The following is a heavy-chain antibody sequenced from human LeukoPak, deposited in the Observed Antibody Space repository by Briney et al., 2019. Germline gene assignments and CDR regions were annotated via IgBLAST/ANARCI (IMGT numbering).Heavy chain of an antibody. CDR2: IKPDGSEK. CDR3: LTSMGY. V-gene: IGHV3-7*01. D-gene: IGHD2-8*01. J-gene: IGHJ4*02. Sequence: GGSLRLSCAATGLTFSNHWMIWVRQAPGKGLEWVASIKPDGSEKYYVDSVRGRFTISRDNAKNSLYLQMNSLRAEDTAVYYTLTSMGYRGQGTLVTVSS. CDR1: GLTFSNHW.